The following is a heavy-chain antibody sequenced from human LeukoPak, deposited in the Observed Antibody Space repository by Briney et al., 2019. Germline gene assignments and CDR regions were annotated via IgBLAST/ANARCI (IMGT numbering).Heavy chain of an antibody. CDR2: IYSSGST. J-gene: IGHJ4*02. Sequence: SETLSLTCNVSGGSMSNIYYWGWIRQPPGKGLEWIGSIYSSGSTYYNPSLKSRVTISVDTSKNQFSLKLSSVTAADTAVYYCARDQTYSGSGIYTYFDYWGQGILVTVSS. D-gene: IGHD3-10*01. CDR1: GGSMSNIYY. CDR3: ARDQTYSGSGIYTYFDY. V-gene: IGHV4-39*07.